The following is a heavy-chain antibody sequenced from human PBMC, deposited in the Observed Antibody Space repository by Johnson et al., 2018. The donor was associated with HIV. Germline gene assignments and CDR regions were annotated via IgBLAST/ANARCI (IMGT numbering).Heavy chain of an antibody. CDR2: ISYDGSNK. Sequence: QVQLVESGGGVVQPGRSLRLSCATSGFTFSNFGMHWVRQAPGKGLEWVAVISYDGSNKYYADSVKGRFTISRDNSKNTLYLQMNSLRAEETAVYYCAKAGQMVAATSAFDIWGQGTMVTVSS. CDR1: GFTFSNFG. CDR3: AKAGQMVAATSAFDI. V-gene: IGHV3-30*18. D-gene: IGHD2-15*01. J-gene: IGHJ3*02.